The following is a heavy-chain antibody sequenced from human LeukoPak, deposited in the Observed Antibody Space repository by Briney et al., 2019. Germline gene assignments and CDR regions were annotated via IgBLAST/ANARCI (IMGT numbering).Heavy chain of an antibody. D-gene: IGHD4-4*01. CDR3: AKVATVTTITPFDY. CDR1: GSTFSSYW. V-gene: IGHV3-23*01. J-gene: IGHJ4*02. Sequence: GGSLRLSCAASGSTFSSYWMHWVRQAPGKGLVWVSAISGSGGSTYYADSVKGRFTISRDNSKNTLYLQMNSLRAEDTAVYYCAKVATVTTITPFDYWGQGTLVTVSS. CDR2: ISGSGGST.